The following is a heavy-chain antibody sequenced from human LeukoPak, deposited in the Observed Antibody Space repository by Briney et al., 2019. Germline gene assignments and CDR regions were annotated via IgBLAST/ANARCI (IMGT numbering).Heavy chain of an antibody. CDR2: IGTAGDT. CDR1: GFTFSSYD. V-gene: IGHV3-13*01. D-gene: IGHD4-17*01. Sequence: GGSLRLSCAASGFTFSSYDMHWVRQATGKGLEWVSAIGTAGDTYYPGSVKGRFTISRENAKNSLYLQMNSLRAGDTAVYYCARDRHYGDYKTVDWYFDLWGRGTLVTVSS. CDR3: ARDRHYGDYKTVDWYFDL. J-gene: IGHJ2*01.